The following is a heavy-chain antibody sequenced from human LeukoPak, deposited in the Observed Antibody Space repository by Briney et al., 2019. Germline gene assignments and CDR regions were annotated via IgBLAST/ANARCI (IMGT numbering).Heavy chain of an antibody. CDR2: NLGNSIST. V-gene: IGHV3-23*01. Sequence: GGALRLSCAASGFTFSTYPMSWGRQAPARGLEWVSINLGNSISTYYAAAVKDRFTISRDNPKNKVALQMDSLRAGGMALYDSAKDLFGDYGGIDSWGQGTLVTASS. CDR1: GFTFSTYP. J-gene: IGHJ4*02. D-gene: IGHD4-23*01. CDR3: AKDLFGDYGGIDS.